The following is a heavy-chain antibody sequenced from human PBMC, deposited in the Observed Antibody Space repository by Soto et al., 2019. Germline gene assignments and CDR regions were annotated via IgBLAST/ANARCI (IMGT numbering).Heavy chain of an antibody. J-gene: IGHJ4*02. V-gene: IGHV2-5*02. Sequence: ITLKEPGPRLVNPTQTLTLTCTSLGFQPGPPGWGWGGSRQPPGKALEWLAVIYWDDNQRNSPPLKSRLTITKDTSKNQVVLTMTNVDPVDTATYYCVLQKHQLHYFDYWGQGTLVTVSS. CDR2: IYWDDNQ. D-gene: IGHD1-1*01. CDR3: VLQKHQLHYFDY. CDR1: GFQPGPPGWG.